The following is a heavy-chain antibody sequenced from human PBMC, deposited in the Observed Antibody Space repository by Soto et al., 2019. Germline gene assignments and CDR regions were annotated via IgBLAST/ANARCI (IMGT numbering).Heavy chain of an antibody. CDR1: EYTFTAYY. CDR2: INPRFGDT. V-gene: IGHV1-2*02. J-gene: IGHJ6*02. Sequence: QVQLVQSGAELKEPGDPVRVSCEASEYTFTAYYIHWVGQAPGQDLEWMGWINPRFGDTSYAQDFQGRVSMTRDTSISTVYMELSRLTSDDTAIYYCARNMDYYYGPGSGNGHGFWGQGTTVTVFS. CDR3: ARNMDYYYGPGSGNGHGF. D-gene: IGHD3-10*01.